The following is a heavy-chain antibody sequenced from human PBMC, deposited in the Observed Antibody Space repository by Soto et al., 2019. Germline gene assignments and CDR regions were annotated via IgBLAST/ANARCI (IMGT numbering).Heavy chain of an antibody. Sequence: QVQLVESGGDVVQPGRSLRLSCAGSGFSFSRFAIHWVRQAPGKGLEWVAVITYDGSNQYYADSVKGRFTVSRDNSRSTVYLQMNNLRSEDTAIHYCARLFGGYSGSHADEFDIWGQGTMVPVSS. CDR1: GFSFSRFA. D-gene: IGHD1-26*01. J-gene: IGHJ3*02. CDR2: ITYDGSNQ. V-gene: IGHV3-30-3*01. CDR3: ARLFGGYSGSHADEFDI.